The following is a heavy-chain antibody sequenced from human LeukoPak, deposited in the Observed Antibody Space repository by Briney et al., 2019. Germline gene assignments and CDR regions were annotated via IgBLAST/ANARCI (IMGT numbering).Heavy chain of an antibody. D-gene: IGHD2-21*02. J-gene: IGHJ4*02. Sequence: PGGSLRLSCAASGFTFDDYGMSWVRQAPGKGLEWVSRINSDGSSSSYADSVKGRFTISRDNAKNTLYLQMNSLRAEDTAVYYCARDGDEGFGYWGQGTLVTVSS. CDR2: INSDGSSS. V-gene: IGHV3-74*01. CDR1: GFTFDDYG. CDR3: ARDGDEGFGY.